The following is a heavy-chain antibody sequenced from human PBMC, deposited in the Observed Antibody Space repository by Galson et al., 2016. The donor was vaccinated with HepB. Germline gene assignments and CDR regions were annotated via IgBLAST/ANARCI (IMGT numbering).Heavy chain of an antibody. CDR2: IDWDDDK. CDR1: GFSLTTYNMR. Sequence: PALVKPTQTLTLTCTFSGFSLTTYNMRVNWIRQPPGKALEWLARIDWDDDKFYSTSLKTRLTISKDTSKNQVVLTMTNMDPVDTGTYYCARIQNDGASDIWGQGTMVIVSS. V-gene: IGHV2-70*04. CDR3: ARIQNDGASDI. D-gene: IGHD3-16*01. J-gene: IGHJ3*02.